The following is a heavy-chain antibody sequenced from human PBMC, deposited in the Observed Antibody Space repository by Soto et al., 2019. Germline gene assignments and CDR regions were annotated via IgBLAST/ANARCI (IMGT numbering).Heavy chain of an antibody. CDR3: ARTLYSYGPRFDY. V-gene: IGHV4-30-4*02. Sequence: SETLSLTCTVSGGSISSGDYYWSWIRQPPGKGLEWIGYIYYSGSTYYKPSLKSRDTISVDASKNQFSLKLSSVTAADTAVYYCARTLYSYGPRFDYWGQGTLVAVSS. CDR2: IYYSGST. J-gene: IGHJ4*02. D-gene: IGHD5-18*01. CDR1: GGSISSGDYY.